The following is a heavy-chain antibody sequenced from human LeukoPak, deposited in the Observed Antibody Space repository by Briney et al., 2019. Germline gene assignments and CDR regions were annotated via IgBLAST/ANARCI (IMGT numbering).Heavy chain of an antibody. V-gene: IGHV3-21*01. J-gene: IGHJ6*03. D-gene: IGHD3-10*01. CDR3: AREEWGVGDYYYYMDV. Sequence: KSGGSLRLSCAASGFTFSTYSMNWVRQAPGKGLEWASSIIISSSYRYYAHSLTVRFTISRDNAKNSLYLKMNSLRAEDTAVYYCAREEWGVGDYYYYMDVWGKGTTVTVSS. CDR2: IIISSSYR. CDR1: GFTFSTYS.